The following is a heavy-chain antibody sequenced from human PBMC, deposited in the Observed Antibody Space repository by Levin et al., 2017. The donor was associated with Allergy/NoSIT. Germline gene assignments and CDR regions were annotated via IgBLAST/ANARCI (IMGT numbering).Heavy chain of an antibody. D-gene: IGHD3-9*01. V-gene: IGHV3-53*01. CDR3: ATSLVDWLFPFDY. J-gene: IGHJ4*02. CDR1: GFTISSNY. CDR2: IYSGGST. Sequence: LSLTCAASGFTISSNYMSWVRQAPGKGLEWVSVIYSGGSTYYADSVKGRFTISRDNSKNTLYLQMNSLRAEDTAVYYCATSLVDWLFPFDYWGQGTLVTVSS.